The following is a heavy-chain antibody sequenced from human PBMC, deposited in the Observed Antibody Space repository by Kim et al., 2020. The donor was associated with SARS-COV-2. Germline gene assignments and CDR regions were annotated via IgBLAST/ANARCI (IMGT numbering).Heavy chain of an antibody. CDR1: GYTFTGYY. D-gene: IGHD5-18*01. J-gene: IGHJ5*02. CDR3: ARGGYSYDPGLHNWFDP. Sequence: ASVKVSCKASGYTFTGYYMHWVRQAPGQGLEWMGRINPNCGGTNYAQKFQGRVTMTRDTSISTAYMELSRLRSDDTAVYYCARGGYSYDPGLHNWFDPWGQGTLVTVSS. V-gene: IGHV1-2*06. CDR2: INPNCGGT.